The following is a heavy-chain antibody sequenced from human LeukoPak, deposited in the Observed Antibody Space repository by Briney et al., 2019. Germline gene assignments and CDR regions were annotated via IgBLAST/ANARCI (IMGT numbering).Heavy chain of an antibody. CDR2: INPNSGGT. Sequence: ASVKVSCKASGYTFTAYYMHWVRQAPGQGLEWMGWINPNSGGTNYAQKFQGWVTMTRDTSISTAYMELSRLRSDDTAVYYCAREGSRGEWDLLGGSDYYGMDVWGQGTTVTVSS. J-gene: IGHJ6*02. CDR1: GYTFTAYY. V-gene: IGHV1-2*04. D-gene: IGHD1-26*01. CDR3: AREGSRGEWDLLGGSDYYGMDV.